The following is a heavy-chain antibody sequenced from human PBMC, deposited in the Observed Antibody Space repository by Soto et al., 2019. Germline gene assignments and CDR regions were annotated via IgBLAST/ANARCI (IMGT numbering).Heavy chain of an antibody. V-gene: IGHV1-18*01. CDR3: ASGGSYFDF. J-gene: IGHJ4*02. CDR1: GYTFTNYG. Sequence: QVQLVQSGAEVKKPGASVKVSCKASGYTFTNYGISWVRQAPGQGLEWMGWISAYNGNTNYAQKIQGRVTMTTDTSTNTAYMALRSLRADDTAVDYCASGGSYFDFWGQGTLVTVSS. D-gene: IGHD3-16*01. CDR2: ISAYNGNT.